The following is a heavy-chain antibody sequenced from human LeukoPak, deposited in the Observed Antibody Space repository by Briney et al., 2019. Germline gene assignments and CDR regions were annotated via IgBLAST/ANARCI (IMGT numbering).Heavy chain of an antibody. CDR2: IYSGGST. CDR3: ARVGLIVGATIDI. V-gene: IGHV3-53*01. J-gene: IGHJ3*02. D-gene: IGHD1-26*01. Sequence: GSLRLSCAASGFTVSSNYMSWVRQAPGKGLEWVSVIYSGGSTYYADSVKGRFTISRDNSKNTLYLQMSSLRAEDTAVYYCARVGLIVGATIDIWGQGTMVTVSS. CDR1: GFTVSSNY.